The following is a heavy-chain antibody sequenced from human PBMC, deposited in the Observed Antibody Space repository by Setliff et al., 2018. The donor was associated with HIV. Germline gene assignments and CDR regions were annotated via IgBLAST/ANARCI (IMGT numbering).Heavy chain of an antibody. CDR3: TGGREWFYSWFDP. CDR1: GFTFDDYE. J-gene: IGHJ5*02. V-gene: IGHV3-21*01. CDR2: ISSSSYI. D-gene: IGHD3-3*01. Sequence: PGGSLRLSCAASGFTFDDYEMNWVRQAPGKGLEWVASISSSSYIYYADSVKGRFTISRDNAKNSLYLQMNSLRAEDTAVYYCTGGREWFYSWFDPWGQGSLVTVSS.